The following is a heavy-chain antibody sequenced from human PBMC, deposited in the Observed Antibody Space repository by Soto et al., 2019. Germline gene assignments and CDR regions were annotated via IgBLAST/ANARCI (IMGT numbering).Heavy chain of an antibody. Sequence: QVQLQESGPGLVKPSQTLSLTCSVSGGSISSGGYYWSWIRQHPGKGLEWIGYIYHSGSTYYIPSLKSRLNISVDTSKNQFSLKLSSVTAADTAVYYCARHYGSGSYYVDQWGQGTLVTVSS. V-gene: IGHV4-31*03. CDR2: IYHSGST. D-gene: IGHD3-10*01. CDR1: GGSISSGGYY. J-gene: IGHJ5*02. CDR3: ARHYGSGSYYVDQ.